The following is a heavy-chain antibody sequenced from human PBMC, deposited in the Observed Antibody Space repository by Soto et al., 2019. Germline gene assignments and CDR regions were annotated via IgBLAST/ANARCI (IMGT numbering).Heavy chain of an antibody. J-gene: IGHJ4*02. CDR2: MNPNSGNT. V-gene: IGHV1-8*01. CDR3: AAIERVQGATFDY. Sequence: ASVTVSCKASGYTFTSYDINWVRQAPGQGLEWMGWMNPNSGNTGYAQKFQGRVTMTRNTSISTAYMELSSLRSEDTAVYYCAAIERVQGATFDYWGQGTLVTVSS. CDR1: GYTFTSYD. D-gene: IGHD3-10*01.